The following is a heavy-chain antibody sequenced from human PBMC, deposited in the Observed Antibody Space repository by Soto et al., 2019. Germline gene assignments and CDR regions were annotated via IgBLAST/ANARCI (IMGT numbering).Heavy chain of an antibody. Sequence: KSSETLSLTCAVYGGSFSGYYWSWIRQPPGKGLEWIGEINHSGSTNYNPSLKSRVTISVDTSKNQFSLKLSSVTAADTAVYYCARAGTLQLSYGMDVWGQGTTVTVSS. J-gene: IGHJ6*02. V-gene: IGHV4-34*01. CDR3: ARAGTLQLSYGMDV. D-gene: IGHD1-1*01. CDR2: INHSGST. CDR1: GGSFSGYY.